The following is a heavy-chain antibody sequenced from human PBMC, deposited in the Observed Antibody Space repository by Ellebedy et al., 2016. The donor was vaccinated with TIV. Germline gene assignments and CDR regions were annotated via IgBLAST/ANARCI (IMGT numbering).Heavy chain of an antibody. CDR3: ARIPGYSSNWYNLDY. J-gene: IGHJ4*02. CDR1: GFTFSSYA. CDR2: ISYDGSNK. Sequence: GESLKISCAASGFTFSSYAMHWVRQAPGKGLEWVAVISYDGSNKYYADSVKGRFTISRDNSKNTLYLQMNSLRAEDTAVYYCARIPGYSSNWYNLDYWGQGTLVTVSS. V-gene: IGHV3-30-3*01. D-gene: IGHD6-13*01.